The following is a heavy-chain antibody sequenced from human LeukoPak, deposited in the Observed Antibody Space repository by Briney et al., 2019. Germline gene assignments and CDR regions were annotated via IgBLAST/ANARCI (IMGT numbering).Heavy chain of an antibody. CDR2: IYYSGST. D-gene: IGHD6-6*01. J-gene: IGHJ4*02. Sequence: SETLSLTCTVSGGSISSSSYYWGWIRQPPGKGLEWIGSIYYSGSTYYNPSLKSRVTISVDTSKNQFSLKLSSVTAADTAVYYCARHAGRYSSSQNDYWGQGTLVTVSS. CDR1: GGSISSSSYY. V-gene: IGHV4-39*01. CDR3: ARHAGRYSSSQNDY.